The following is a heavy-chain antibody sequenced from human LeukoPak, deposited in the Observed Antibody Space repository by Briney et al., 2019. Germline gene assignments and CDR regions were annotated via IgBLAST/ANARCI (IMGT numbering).Heavy chain of an antibody. CDR3: ARDRVGATLGLRYGLDV. D-gene: IGHD1-26*01. Sequence: SQTLSLTCAISGDSVSINSAAWNWIRQSPSRGHEWLGRTYYRSKWYNDYAVSVKSRITINPDTSKNQFSLQLNSVTPEDTAVYYCARDRVGATLGLRYGLDVWGQGTTVTVSS. CDR1: GDSVSINSAA. J-gene: IGHJ6*02. V-gene: IGHV6-1*01. CDR2: TYYRSKWYN.